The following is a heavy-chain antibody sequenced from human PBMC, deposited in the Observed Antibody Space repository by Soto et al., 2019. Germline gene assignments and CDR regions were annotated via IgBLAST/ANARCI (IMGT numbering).Heavy chain of an antibody. V-gene: IGHV3-7*01. CDR3: SRSLNS. J-gene: IGHJ4*02. CDR2: INQDGSEK. CDR1: GFTFSTYW. Sequence: GGSLRLSCAASGFTFSTYWMDWVRQTPGKGLEWVANINQDGSEKNYVDSVKGRFTISRDNAKNSLYLQMSSLTAEDSALYYCSRSLNSWGQGTLVTVSS.